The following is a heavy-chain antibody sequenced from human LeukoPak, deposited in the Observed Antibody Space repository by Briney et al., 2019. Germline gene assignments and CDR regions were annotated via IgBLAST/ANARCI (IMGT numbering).Heavy chain of an antibody. CDR3: ATVLVVVQD. V-gene: IGHV1-18*01. J-gene: IGHJ4*02. CDR2: ISAYNGNT. D-gene: IGHD2-2*01. Sequence: WMGWISAYNGNTNYAQKPQGRVTMTTDTSTDTAYMELSSLRSEDTAVYYCATVLVVVQDWGQGTLVTVSS.